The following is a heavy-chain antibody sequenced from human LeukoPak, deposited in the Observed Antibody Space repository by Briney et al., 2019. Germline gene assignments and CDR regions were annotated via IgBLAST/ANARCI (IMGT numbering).Heavy chain of an antibody. CDR1: GYTFTSYD. CDR2: MNPNSVNT. V-gene: IGHV1-8*01. J-gene: IGHJ4*02. Sequence: GASVKVSCKASGYTFTSYDINWVRQATGQGLEWMGWMNPNSVNTGYAQKFQGRVTMTRNTSISTAYMELSSLRSEDTAVYYCARGLAVAGRWGTPLGYWGQGALVTVSS. CDR3: ARGLAVAGRWGTPLGY. D-gene: IGHD6-19*01.